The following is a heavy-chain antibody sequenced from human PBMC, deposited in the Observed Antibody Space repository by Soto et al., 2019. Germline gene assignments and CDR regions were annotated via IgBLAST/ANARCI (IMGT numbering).Heavy chain of an antibody. J-gene: IGHJ4*02. D-gene: IGHD3-22*01. Sequence: SETLSLTCTVSGGSISSGDYYWSWIRQPPGKGLEWIGYIYYSGSTYYNPSLKSRVTTSVDTSKNQFSLKLSSVTAADTAVYYCASSGIYYDSSGYFDYWGQGTLVTVSS. CDR3: ASSGIYYDSSGYFDY. CDR2: IYYSGST. V-gene: IGHV4-30-4*01. CDR1: GGSISSGDYY.